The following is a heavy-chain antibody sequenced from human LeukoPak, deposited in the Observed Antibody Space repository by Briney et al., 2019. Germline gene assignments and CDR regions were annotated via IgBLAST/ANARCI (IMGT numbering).Heavy chain of an antibody. CDR3: ARQGQYDILTGYYVRYFDY. Sequence: SETLCLTCTVSGGSISSSSYCWGWIRQPPGKGLEWIGSIYYSGGTYYNPSLKSRVTISVDTSKNQFSLKLSSVTAADTAVYYCARQGQYDILTGYYVRYFDYWGQGTLVTVSS. V-gene: IGHV4-39*01. CDR1: GGSISSSSYC. D-gene: IGHD3-9*01. J-gene: IGHJ4*02. CDR2: IYYSGGT.